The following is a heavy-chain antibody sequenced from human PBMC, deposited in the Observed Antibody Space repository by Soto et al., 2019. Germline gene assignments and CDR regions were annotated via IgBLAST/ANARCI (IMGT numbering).Heavy chain of an antibody. CDR3: ARGERYYYDSSGYFGFDY. Sequence: ASVKVSCKASKYTFTNYAIHWVRQAPGQRLEWMGWINAGNGHTKYSQKFQARVTITRDTSASTAYMELSILRSEDTAVYYCARGERYYYDSSGYFGFDYWGQGTLVTVSS. D-gene: IGHD3-22*01. V-gene: IGHV1-3*01. CDR2: INAGNGHT. J-gene: IGHJ4*02. CDR1: KYTFTNYA.